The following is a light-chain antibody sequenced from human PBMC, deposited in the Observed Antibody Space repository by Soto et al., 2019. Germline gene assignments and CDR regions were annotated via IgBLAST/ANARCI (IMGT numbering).Light chain of an antibody. CDR1: QGIRND. CDR2: AAS. CDR3: LQDYNYPRT. J-gene: IGKJ1*01. Sequence: AIQMTQSPSSLSASVGDRVTITCRASQGIRNDLGWYQQKPGKAPKLLIYAASSLQRGVPSRFSGSGSGTAFPLTLSSLQPEDFATYYCLQDYNYPRTFGQGTKVELK. V-gene: IGKV1-6*01.